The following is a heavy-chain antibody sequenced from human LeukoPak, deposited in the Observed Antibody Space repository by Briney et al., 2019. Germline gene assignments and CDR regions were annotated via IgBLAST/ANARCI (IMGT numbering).Heavy chain of an antibody. Sequence: AGGSLRLSCAASGFTFDDYGMSWVRQAPGKGLEWVSGINWNGGSTGYADSVKGRFTISRDNAKNSLYLQMNSLRAEDTALYYCAKDRGITIFGVVDYYMDVWGKGTTVTVSS. D-gene: IGHD3-3*01. CDR3: AKDRGITIFGVVDYYMDV. J-gene: IGHJ6*03. V-gene: IGHV3-20*04. CDR2: INWNGGST. CDR1: GFTFDDYG.